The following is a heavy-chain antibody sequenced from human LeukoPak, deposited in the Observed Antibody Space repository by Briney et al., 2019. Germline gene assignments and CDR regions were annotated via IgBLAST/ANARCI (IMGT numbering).Heavy chain of an antibody. J-gene: IGHJ6*02. D-gene: IGHD2-15*01. CDR2: IYYSGST. CDR1: GGSISSYY. CDR3: ATYLGYCSGGSCSDRVV. V-gene: IGHV4-59*08. Sequence: SETLSLTCTVSGGSISSYYWSWIRQPPGKGLEWIGYIYYSGSTNYNPSLKSRVTISVDTSKNQFSLKLSSVTAADTAVYYCATYLGYCSGGSCSDRVVWGQGTTVTVSS.